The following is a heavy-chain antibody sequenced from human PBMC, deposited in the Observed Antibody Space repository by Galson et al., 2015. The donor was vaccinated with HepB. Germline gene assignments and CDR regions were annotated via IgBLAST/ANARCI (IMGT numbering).Heavy chain of an antibody. V-gene: IGHV4-39*02. CDR2: IHYSGIT. J-gene: IGHJ5*02. CDR1: GGSISSSGYF. D-gene: IGHD3/OR15-3a*01. CDR3: ARPQGLGNWFDP. Sequence: SETLSLTCSVSGGSISSSGYFWGWIRQPPGKGLEWIGNIHYSGITYYNPSVKSRVTISVDTSRNHFSLKLTSVTAADTAVYYCARPQGLGNWFDPWGQGTLVTVSS.